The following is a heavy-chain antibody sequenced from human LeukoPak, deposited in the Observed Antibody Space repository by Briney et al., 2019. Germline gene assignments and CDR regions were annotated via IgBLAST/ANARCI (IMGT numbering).Heavy chain of an antibody. J-gene: IGHJ3*02. V-gene: IGHV3-74*01. CDR1: GFTFRSFW. CDR3: ARGSGSYSSDAFDI. D-gene: IGHD3-10*01. CDR2: INGDGSNT. Sequence: PGGSLRLSCAASGFTFRSFWMHWVRQTRGKGLVGVSRINGDGSNTTYADCVKGRFTTSRDTAKNTVYLQMNSLRAEDTAVYYCARGSGSYSSDAFDIWGQGTMVTVSS.